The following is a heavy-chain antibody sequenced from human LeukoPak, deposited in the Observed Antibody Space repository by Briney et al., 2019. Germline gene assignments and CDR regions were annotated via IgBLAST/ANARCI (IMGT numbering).Heavy chain of an antibody. J-gene: IGHJ4*02. CDR3: TRDIAWDV. V-gene: IGHV3-49*04. CDR2: VRAEAYGGNT. Sequence: GRSLRLSCKASGFTFADYSISWVRQAPGKGLEWVGLVRAEAYGGNTEYAASVKGRFTMSRDDSKSIAYLQMNNLKIEDSAVYYCTRDIAWDVWGLGTLVTVSS. D-gene: IGHD6-13*01. CDR1: GFTFADYS.